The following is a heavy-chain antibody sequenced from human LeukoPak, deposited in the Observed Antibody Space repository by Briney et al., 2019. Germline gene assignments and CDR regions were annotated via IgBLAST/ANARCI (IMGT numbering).Heavy chain of an antibody. D-gene: IGHD3-10*01. CDR2: IYDSGST. CDR3: AADITMVRGVIFDY. V-gene: IGHV4-59*01. Sequence: SETLSLTCTVSDGSISSYYWSWIRQPPGKGLEWIGHIYDSGSTNYNPSLKGRVTISVDTSKNQFSLKLSSVTAADTAVYYCAADITMVRGVIFDYWGQGTLVTVSS. CDR1: DGSISSYY. J-gene: IGHJ4*02.